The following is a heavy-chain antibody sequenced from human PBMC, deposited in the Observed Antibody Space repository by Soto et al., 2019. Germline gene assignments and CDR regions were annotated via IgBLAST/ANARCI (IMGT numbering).Heavy chain of an antibody. CDR2: ISSSSIYT. V-gene: IGHV3-11*06. CDR1: GFSISDDY. CDR3: ARDSGSSKYGLDV. J-gene: IGHJ6*02. Sequence: QVQLVESGGGLVKPGGSLRLSCVASGFSISDDYMTWIRQAPGKGLEWVSHISSSSIYTSYAHSVKGRFTISRDNAKNSLHLQMHSLTSEDTAVYYCARDSGSSKYGLDVWGQGTTVIVSS. D-gene: IGHD6-13*01.